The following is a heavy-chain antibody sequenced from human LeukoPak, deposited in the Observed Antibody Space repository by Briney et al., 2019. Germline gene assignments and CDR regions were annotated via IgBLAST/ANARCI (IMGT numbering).Heavy chain of an antibody. D-gene: IGHD5-12*01. CDR3: ARFKGYSFDY. J-gene: IGHJ4*02. CDR2: IYYSGST. Sequence: SETLSLTCTVSGGSISSYYWSWIRQPPGKGLEWIGYIYYSGSTNYNPSLKSRVTISVDTSKNQFSLKLSSVTAADTAVYYCARFKGYSFDYWGQGTLVTVSS. V-gene: IGHV4-59*01. CDR1: GGSISSYY.